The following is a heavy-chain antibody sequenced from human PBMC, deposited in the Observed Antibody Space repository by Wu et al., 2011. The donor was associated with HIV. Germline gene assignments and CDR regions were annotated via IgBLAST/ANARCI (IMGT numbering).Heavy chain of an antibody. D-gene: IGHD1-1*01. CDR1: GGTFSSYA. CDR2: IIPIFGTA. CDR3: ARVDHWNDRGFDY. V-gene: IGHV1-69*06. Sequence: QVQLVQSGAEVKKPGSSVKVSCKASGGTFSSYAISWVRQAPGQGLEWMGGIIPIFGTANYAQRFQGRVTLTRDTSTRTVYMELSSLRSEDTAVYYCARVDHWNDRGFDYWGQGTLVTVSS. J-gene: IGHJ4*02.